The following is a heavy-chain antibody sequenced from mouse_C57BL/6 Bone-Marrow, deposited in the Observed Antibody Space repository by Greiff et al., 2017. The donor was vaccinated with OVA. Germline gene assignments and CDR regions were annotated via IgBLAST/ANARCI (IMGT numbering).Heavy chain of an antibody. J-gene: IGHJ3*01. CDR2: IWSGGST. CDR1: GFSLTSYG. CDR3: ARKNRSNWAWFAY. V-gene: IGHV2-2*01. Sequence: QVQLQQSGPGLVQPSQSLSINCTVSGFSLTSYGVHWVRQSPGKGLEWLGVIWSGGSTDSNAAFISRLSISKDNSKSQVFFKMNSLQADDTAIYYCARKNRSNWAWFAYWGKGTLVTVSA. D-gene: IGHD4-1*02.